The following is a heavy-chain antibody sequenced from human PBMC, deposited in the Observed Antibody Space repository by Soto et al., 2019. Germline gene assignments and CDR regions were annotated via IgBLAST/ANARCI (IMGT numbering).Heavy chain of an antibody. J-gene: IGHJ5*02. CDR3: ARARGYSYDSFDP. Sequence: ASETLSLTCTVSGGSISSGGYNWSWIRQHSGKGLEWIGYIYHSGSTYYNPSLKSRVTILVDRSKNQFSLKLSSVTAADTAVYYCARARGYSYDSFDPWGQGTLVTVSS. CDR1: GGSISSGGYN. CDR2: IYHSGST. V-gene: IGHV4-30-2*01. D-gene: IGHD5-18*01.